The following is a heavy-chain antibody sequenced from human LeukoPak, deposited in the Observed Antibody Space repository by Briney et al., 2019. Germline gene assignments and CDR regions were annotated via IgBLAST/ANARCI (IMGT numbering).Heavy chain of an antibody. CDR2: ISAYNGNT. CDR1: GYTFTSYG. J-gene: IGHJ4*02. Sequence: GASVKVSCKASGYTFTSYGISWVRQAPGQGLEWMGWISAYNGNTNYAQKLQGRVTMTTDTSTSTAYMELRSLRPDDTAVYYCARVRYYYDSSGWNYFDYWGQGTLVTVSS. CDR3: ARVRYYYDSSGWNYFDY. V-gene: IGHV1-18*01. D-gene: IGHD3-22*01.